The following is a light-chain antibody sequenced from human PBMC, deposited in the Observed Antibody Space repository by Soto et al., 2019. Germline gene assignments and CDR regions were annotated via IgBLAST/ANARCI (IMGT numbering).Light chain of an antibody. Sequence: EIVLTQSPGTLSLSPGERATLSCRASQSVSSSYLAWYQQKPGQAPRLLIYGASSRATGIPDRFSGSGSGTDVTITISRLEHEDFAVYYCQQYGSSPLYTFGQGTKLEIK. CDR2: GAS. V-gene: IGKV3-20*01. CDR1: QSVSSSY. CDR3: QQYGSSPLYT. J-gene: IGKJ2*01.